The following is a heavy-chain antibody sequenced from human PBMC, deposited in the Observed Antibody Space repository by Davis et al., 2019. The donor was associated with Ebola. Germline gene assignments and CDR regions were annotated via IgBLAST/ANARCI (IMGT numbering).Heavy chain of an antibody. CDR2: IVTLFGIA. J-gene: IGHJ6*02. Sequence: SVKVSCKASGDTFTNYAITWVRQAPGQGLEWMGRIVTLFGIANYGQRLQGRVTITADKSTRTVYMELRSLRLDDTATYYCARGPGYCSSTSCTNYYYYGMDVWGQGTTVTVSS. D-gene: IGHD2-2*01. CDR1: GDTFTNYA. CDR3: ARGPGYCSSTSCTNYYYYGMDV. V-gene: IGHV1-69*04.